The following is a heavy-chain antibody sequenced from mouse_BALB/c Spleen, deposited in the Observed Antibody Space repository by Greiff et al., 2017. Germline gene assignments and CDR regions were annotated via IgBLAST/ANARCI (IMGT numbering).Heavy chain of an antibody. V-gene: IGHV1-9*01. J-gene: IGHJ4*01. CDR3: ARRNWDDYAMDY. CDR2: ILPGSGST. Sequence: VQLQQSGAELMKPGASVKISCKATGYTFSSYWIEWVKQRPGHGLEWIGEILPGSGSTNYNEKFKGKATFTADTSSNTAYMQLSSLTSEDSAVYYCARRNWDDYAMDYWGQGTSVTVSS. D-gene: IGHD4-1*01. CDR1: GYTFSSYW.